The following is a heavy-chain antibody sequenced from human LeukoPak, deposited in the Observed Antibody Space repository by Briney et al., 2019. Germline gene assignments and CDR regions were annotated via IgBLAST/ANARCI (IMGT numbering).Heavy chain of an antibody. V-gene: IGHV2-70*04. J-gene: IGHJ3*02. D-gene: IGHD3-16*01. CDR1: GFSLSTSGMR. Sequence: SGPALVKPTQPLTLTCTFSGFSLSTSGMRASWIRQPPGKALEWLARIDWDDDKFYSTSLKTRLTISKDTSKNQVVLTMTNIDPVDTATYYCARSPPGLGAFDIWGQGTMVTVSS. CDR2: IDWDDDK. CDR3: ARSPPGLGAFDI.